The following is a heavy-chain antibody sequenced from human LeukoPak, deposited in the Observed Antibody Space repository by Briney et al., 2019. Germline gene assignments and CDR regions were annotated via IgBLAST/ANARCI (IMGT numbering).Heavy chain of an antibody. Sequence: ASVKVSCKASEYTFTSYDINWVRQATGQGLEWMGWMNPKSGNTGYAQKFQGRVTMTRSTSMSTGYMELSSLRSEDTAVYYCAKPPRIIAARHYYFDYWGQGTLVTVSS. CDR1: EYTFTSYD. V-gene: IGHV1-8*01. D-gene: IGHD6-6*01. CDR3: AKPPRIIAARHYYFDY. CDR2: MNPKSGNT. J-gene: IGHJ4*02.